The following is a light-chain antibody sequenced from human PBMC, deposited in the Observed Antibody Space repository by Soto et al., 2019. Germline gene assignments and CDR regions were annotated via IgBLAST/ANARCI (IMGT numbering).Light chain of an antibody. Sequence: EVMMTQSPATLSVPPGEIARLSCRASQSVSSSLAWYQQKPGQAPRILIYGASTRATGIPARFSGSGSGTEFTLTISRLKFEDSAVYHCQQHNNWINFGKGTRREIK. CDR2: GAS. CDR1: QSVSSS. CDR3: QQHNNWIN. V-gene: IGKV3-15*01. J-gene: IGKJ5*01.